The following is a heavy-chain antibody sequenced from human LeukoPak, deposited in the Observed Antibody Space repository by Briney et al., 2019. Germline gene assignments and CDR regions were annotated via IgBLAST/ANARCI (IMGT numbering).Heavy chain of an antibody. CDR2: INHSGST. J-gene: IGHJ6*03. D-gene: IGHD6-13*01. CDR1: DGSFSGYY. CDR3: ARVIAAVDYYYYYMDV. Sequence: SETLSLTCGVYDGSFSGYYWSWIRQPPGKGLEWIGEINHSGSTNYNPSLKSRVTISVDTSKNQFSLKLSSVTAADTAVYYCARVIAAVDYYYYYMDVWGKGTTVTVSS. V-gene: IGHV4-34*01.